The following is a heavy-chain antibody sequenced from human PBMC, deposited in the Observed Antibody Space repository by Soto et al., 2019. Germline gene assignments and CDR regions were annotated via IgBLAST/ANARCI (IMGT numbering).Heavy chain of an antibody. CDR3: AKGRNKDGDIVVVPAAYFDY. Sequence: GGSLRLSCAASGFTFSSYAMSWVRQAPGKGLEWVSAISGSGGSTYYADSVKGRFTISRDNSKNTLYLQMNSLRAEDTAVYYCAKGRNKDGDIVVVPAAYFDYWGQGTLVTVSS. CDR2: ISGSGGST. V-gene: IGHV3-23*01. J-gene: IGHJ4*02. D-gene: IGHD2-2*01. CDR1: GFTFSSYA.